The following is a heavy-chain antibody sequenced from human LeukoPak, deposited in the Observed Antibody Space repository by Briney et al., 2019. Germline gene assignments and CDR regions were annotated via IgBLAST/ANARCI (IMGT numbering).Heavy chain of an antibody. J-gene: IGHJ4*02. CDR1: GFTFSIYA. CDR3: TRRLDD. D-gene: IGHD3-16*01. CDR2: ISGSGVNT. Sequence: GGSLRLSCVASGFTFSIYAMSWVRQAPGKGLEWVSGISGSGVNTYYAASAKGRFTISRDNAQNSLYLQLNGLRVEDTAVYYCTRRLDDWGQGTLVTVSS. V-gene: IGHV3-23*01.